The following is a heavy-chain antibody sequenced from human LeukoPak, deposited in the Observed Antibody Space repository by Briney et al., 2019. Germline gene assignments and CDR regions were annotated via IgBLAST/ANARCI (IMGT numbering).Heavy chain of an antibody. J-gene: IGHJ4*02. Sequence: PGGSLRLSCAASGFTFSDYWMTWVRQAPGKGLEWVANIKEDGSIKQYVNSVKGRFTISRDNAKNSLYLQMNSLRAEDTAVYYCARYCSGGSCFDYWGQGTLVTVSS. CDR1: GFTFSDYW. CDR2: IKEDGSIK. D-gene: IGHD2-15*01. CDR3: ARYCSGGSCFDY. V-gene: IGHV3-7*03.